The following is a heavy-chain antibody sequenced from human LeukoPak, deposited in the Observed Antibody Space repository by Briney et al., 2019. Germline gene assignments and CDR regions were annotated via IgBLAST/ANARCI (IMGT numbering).Heavy chain of an antibody. J-gene: IGHJ5*02. CDR1: GDSVSSNSVT. D-gene: IGHD2-2*01. V-gene: IGHV6-1*01. Sequence: SQTLSLTCAISGDSVSSNSVTWNWIRQSPSRGLEWLGRTYYRSTWYNDYAVSVRGRITVNPDTSKNQFSLHLNPVTPEDTAVYYCARRLTQYDCFDPWGQGILVTVSS. CDR3: ARRLTQYDCFDP. CDR2: TYYRSTWYN.